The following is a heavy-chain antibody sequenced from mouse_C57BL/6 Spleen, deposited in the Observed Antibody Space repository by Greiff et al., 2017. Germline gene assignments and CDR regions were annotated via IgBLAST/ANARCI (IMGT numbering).Heavy chain of an antibody. CDR2: ISDGGSYT. J-gene: IGHJ4*01. CDR1: GFTFSSYA. CDR3: ARDRGYYYGSRGAMDY. Sequence: EVHLVESGGGLVKPGGSLKLSCAASGFTFSSYAMSWVRQTPEKRLEWVATISDGGSYTYYPDNVKGRFTISRDNAKNNLYLQMSHLKSEDTAMYYCARDRGYYYGSRGAMDYWGQGTSVTVSS. D-gene: IGHD1-1*01. V-gene: IGHV5-4*01.